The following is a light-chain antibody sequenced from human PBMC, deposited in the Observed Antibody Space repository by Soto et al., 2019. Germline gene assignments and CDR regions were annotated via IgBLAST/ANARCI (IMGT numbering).Light chain of an antibody. CDR3: QEYNICHPIT. J-gene: IGKJ4*01. CDR2: GAS. V-gene: IGKV3-15*01. CDR1: QSISSK. Sequence: EIVMTQSPATLSVSPGEKATLSCRASQSISSKLAWYQQKPGQAPRLLIYGASTRATGIPVRFSGSGSGTEFSLTITSLQSEDFAVYYCQEYNICHPITFGGGTKVEIK.